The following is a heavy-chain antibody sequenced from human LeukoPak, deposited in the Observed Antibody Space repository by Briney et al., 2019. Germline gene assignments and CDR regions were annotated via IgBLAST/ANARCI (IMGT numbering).Heavy chain of an antibody. CDR2: ISGCGGTT. D-gene: IGHD3-22*01. CDR3: AKASYYFDSGGDQYYFDF. Sequence: GGSLRLSCAASGFTFKTYAMSWVRQAPGKGLEWVSISGCGGTTYYADSMKGRFTISRDNSKNTLYLQMNSLRAEDTAVYYCAKASYYFDSGGDQYYFDFWGQGTLVTVSS. J-gene: IGHJ4*02. V-gene: IGHV3-23*01. CDR1: GFTFKTYA.